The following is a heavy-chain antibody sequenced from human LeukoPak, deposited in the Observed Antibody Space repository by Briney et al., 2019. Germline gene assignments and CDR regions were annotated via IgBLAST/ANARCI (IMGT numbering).Heavy chain of an antibody. CDR3: TTDHVAGTAYFDY. D-gene: IGHD6-19*01. CDR2: IKSKTDGGTT. CDR1: GFTFSNAW. V-gene: IGHV3-15*01. Sequence: GGSLRLSCAASGFTFSNAWMSWVRQAPGKGLEWVGRIKSKTDGGTTDYAAPVKGRFTISRDDSKNTLYLQMNSLKTEDTAVYYCTTDHVAGTAYFDYWGQGTLVTVPS. J-gene: IGHJ4*02.